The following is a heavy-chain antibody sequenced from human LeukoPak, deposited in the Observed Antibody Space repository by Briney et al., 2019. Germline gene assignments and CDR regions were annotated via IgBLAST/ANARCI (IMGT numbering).Heavy chain of an antibody. V-gene: IGHV3-23*01. J-gene: IGHJ6*02. CDR2: ISGSGGST. Sequence: GGSLRLSCAASGFTFSSYAMSWVRQAPGKGLEWVSAISGSGGSTYYADSVKGRFTISRDNSKNTLYLQMNSLRAEDTAVYYCACSPVNYYYYYGMDAWGQGTTVTVSS. CDR3: ACSPVNYYYYYGMDA. D-gene: IGHD1-14*01. CDR1: GFTFSSYA.